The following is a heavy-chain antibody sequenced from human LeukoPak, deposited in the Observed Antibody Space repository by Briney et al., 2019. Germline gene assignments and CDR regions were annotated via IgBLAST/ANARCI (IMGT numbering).Heavy chain of an antibody. D-gene: IGHD4-23*01. CDR3: ASSYGSNKNPFEY. CDR2: ISSSGDST. J-gene: IGHJ4*02. Sequence: GGSLRLTCAASGFTFSSYAMHWVRQAPGKGLEYVSAISSSGDSTYYANSVRGRFTISRDNSKNTLYLQMGSLRAEDTAVYYCASSYGSNKNPFEYWGQGTLVTVSS. CDR1: GFTFSSYA. V-gene: IGHV3-64*01.